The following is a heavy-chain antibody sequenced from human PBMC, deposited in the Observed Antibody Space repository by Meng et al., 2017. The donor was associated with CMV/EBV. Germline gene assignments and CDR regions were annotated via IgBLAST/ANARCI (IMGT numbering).Heavy chain of an antibody. Sequence: QVQLVQSGAEVKKPGSSGKVSCKASGGTFSSYAISWVLQAPGQGLEWMGGIIPIFGTANYAQKFQGRVTITADESTSTAYMELSSLRSEDTAVYYCARDYSGIAARPGFDPWGQGTLVTVSS. CDR3: ARDYSGIAARPGFDP. CDR2: IIPIFGTA. D-gene: IGHD6-6*01. J-gene: IGHJ5*02. CDR1: GGTFSSYA. V-gene: IGHV1-69*12.